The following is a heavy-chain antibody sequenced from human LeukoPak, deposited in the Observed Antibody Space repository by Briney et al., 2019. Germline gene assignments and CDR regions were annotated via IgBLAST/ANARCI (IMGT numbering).Heavy chain of an antibody. Sequence: GGSLRLSCALSGFTLSSYEMNWVRQAPGKGLEWVSYISSSGSTKYYADSVKGRFTISRDNAKNSLYLQMTSLRAEDTAIYYCARTISRAYYWGQGTLVTVSS. CDR2: ISSSGSTK. D-gene: IGHD2/OR15-2a*01. CDR3: ARTISRAYY. J-gene: IGHJ4*02. V-gene: IGHV3-48*03. CDR1: GFTLSSYE.